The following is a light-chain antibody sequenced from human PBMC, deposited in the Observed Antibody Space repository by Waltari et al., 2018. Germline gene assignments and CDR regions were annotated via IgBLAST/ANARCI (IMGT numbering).Light chain of an antibody. V-gene: IGKV3-11*01. Sequence: EIVLTQSPAKLSLSPGESATLSCRASQSVSNYLAWYQQKPGQAPTLLIYDTSNRATDIPARFSGSGSGTDFTLTITSLEPGDSAIYYCQQRAKWPLTFGGGTRVETK. CDR3: QQRAKWPLT. CDR1: QSVSNY. CDR2: DTS. J-gene: IGKJ4*01.